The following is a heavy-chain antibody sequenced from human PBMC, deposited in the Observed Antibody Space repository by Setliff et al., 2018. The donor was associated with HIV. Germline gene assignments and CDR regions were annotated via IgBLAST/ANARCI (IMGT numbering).Heavy chain of an antibody. Sequence: ASVKVSCKASGYTFTGYYMHWVRQAPGQGLEWMGWINPNSGGTDSAKKFQGRVNMSRETSISTAYMELSRLRSDHTAVYYCARSDYAWGSSPDKLDYWGQGTLVTVSS. J-gene: IGHJ4*02. CDR3: ARSDYAWGSSPDKLDY. D-gene: IGHD3-16*01. CDR1: GYTFTGYY. V-gene: IGHV1-2*02. CDR2: INPNSGGT.